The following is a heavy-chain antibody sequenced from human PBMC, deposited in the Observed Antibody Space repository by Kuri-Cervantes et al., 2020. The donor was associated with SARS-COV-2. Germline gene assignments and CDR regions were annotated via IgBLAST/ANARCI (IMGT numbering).Heavy chain of an antibody. V-gene: IGHV1-46*01. D-gene: IGHD1-1*01. J-gene: IGHJ3*02. CDR2: INPSGGST. Sequence: ASVKVSCKASGYTFTSYYMHWVRQAPGQGLEWMGIINPSGGSTSYAQKFQGRVTMTRDASTSTVYMELSRLRSEDMAVYYSARGPTGDAFDIWGQGTMVTVSS. CDR1: GYTFTSYY. CDR3: ARGPTGDAFDI.